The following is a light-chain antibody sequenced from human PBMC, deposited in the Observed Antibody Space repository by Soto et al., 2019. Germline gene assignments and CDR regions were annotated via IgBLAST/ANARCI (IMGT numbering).Light chain of an antibody. CDR2: DAS. CDR1: QDISNY. V-gene: IGKV1-33*01. Sequence: DIQMTQSESSLSASVGDRVTITCQASQDISNYLNWYQQKPGKAPKLLIYDASNLETGVPSRFSGSESGTDFTFTISSLQAEDIATYYCQQYANLPPYTFGQGTKLEIK. J-gene: IGKJ2*01. CDR3: QQYANLPPYT.